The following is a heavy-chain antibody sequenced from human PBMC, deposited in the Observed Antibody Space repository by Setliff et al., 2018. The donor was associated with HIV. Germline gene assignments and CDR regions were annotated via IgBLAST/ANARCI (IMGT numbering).Heavy chain of an antibody. Sequence: ASVKVSCKASGNTFSSHYMHWVRQAPGKGLEWMGLINPSGDITSYAEKFQGRVTMTRDTSTSTVYMELRSLRSEDTAVYYCAGDGASGSGYYWADYWGQGTLVTVSS. CDR1: GNTFSSHY. J-gene: IGHJ4*02. CDR2: INPSGDIT. CDR3: AGDGASGSGYYWADY. V-gene: IGHV1-46*01. D-gene: IGHD3-3*01.